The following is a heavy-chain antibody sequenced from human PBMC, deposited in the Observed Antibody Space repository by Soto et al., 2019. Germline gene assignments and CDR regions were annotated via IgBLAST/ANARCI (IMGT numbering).Heavy chain of an antibody. V-gene: IGHV1-18*01. CDR2: ISGFNGNT. D-gene: IGHD6-13*01. CDR3: ARASAYSTPWSFDN. J-gene: IGHJ4*02. CDR1: GYIFSRYG. Sequence: GASVKVSCKASGYIFSRYGISWVRQAPGQGLEWMGWISGFNGNTKESEKLQGRVTLTTDTAANTAHMELRGLRSDDTAVYYCARASAYSTPWSFDNWGQGTLVTVSS.